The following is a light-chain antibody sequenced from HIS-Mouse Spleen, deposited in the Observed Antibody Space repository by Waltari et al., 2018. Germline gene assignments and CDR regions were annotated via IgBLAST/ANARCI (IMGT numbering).Light chain of an antibody. V-gene: IGLV3-21*02. CDR1: NIGSKS. Sequence: SYVLTQPPSVSVAPGQTARITCGGNNIGSKSVHWYQQKPGQAPVLVVYDDSPRPSGIPERFSGSNSGNTATLTISGVEAGDEADYYCQVWDSSSDHYVFGTGTKVTVL. CDR2: DDS. J-gene: IGLJ1*01. CDR3: QVWDSSSDHYV.